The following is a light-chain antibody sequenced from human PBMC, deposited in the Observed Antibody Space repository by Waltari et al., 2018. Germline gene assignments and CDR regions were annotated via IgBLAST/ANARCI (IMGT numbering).Light chain of an antibody. CDR2: DAS. V-gene: IGKV3-11*01. CDR1: QSVSSY. J-gene: IGKJ4*01. CDR3: QQHYGAPLT. Sequence: EIVLTQSPATLSLSPGERATLSCSASQSVSSYLAWYQQKPGQAPSLLIYDASNKATGIPARFSGSGSGTEFTLTISSLQAEDVAVYYCQQHYGAPLTFGGGTKVEIK.